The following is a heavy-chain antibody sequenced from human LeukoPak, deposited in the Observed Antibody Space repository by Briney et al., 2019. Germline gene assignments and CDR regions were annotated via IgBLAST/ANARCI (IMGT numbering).Heavy chain of an antibody. D-gene: IGHD3-22*01. Sequence: PGGSLRLSCAASGFTFSSYWMSWVRQAPGKGLEWVANIKQDGSEKYYVDSVKGRFTISRDNAKNSLYLQMNSLRAEDTAVYYCTTEDFGYSPLLFDYWGQGTLVTVSS. CDR1: GFTFSSYW. V-gene: IGHV3-7*03. J-gene: IGHJ4*02. CDR3: TTEDFGYSPLLFDY. CDR2: IKQDGSEK.